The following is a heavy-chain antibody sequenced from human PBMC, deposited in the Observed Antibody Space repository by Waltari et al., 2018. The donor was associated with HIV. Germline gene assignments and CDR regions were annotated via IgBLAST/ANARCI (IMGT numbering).Heavy chain of an antibody. CDR2: IWYDGSKR. CDR3: VRDDYGTY. J-gene: IGHJ4*02. V-gene: IGHV3-33*01. CDR1: GFTFSNHG. D-gene: IGHD4-17*01. Sequence: QVHLVESGGGVVQPGRSLRLSCAASGFTFSNHGIHWVRQAPGKGLGWVAVIWYDGSKRYYRDSVKGRFTISRDNSKNTLYLQMNSLRVEDTAVYYCVRDDYGTYWGQGTPVTVSS.